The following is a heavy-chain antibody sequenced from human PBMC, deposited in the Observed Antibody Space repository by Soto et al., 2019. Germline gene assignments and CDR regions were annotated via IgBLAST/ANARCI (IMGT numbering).Heavy chain of an antibody. CDR3: ARGRPAIATRWFDS. V-gene: IGHV4-34*01. Sequence: QVQLQQWGAGRLKPSETLSLTCAVFGGSFSDSYWSWIRQSPGKGLEWIGEITSSGTTYYNPSLKSRVTISGDTSKNQFSLEVRSVTAADTAVYYCARGRPAIATRWFDSWGQGTLVTVSS. CDR2: ITSSGTT. J-gene: IGHJ5*01. CDR1: GGSFSDSY. D-gene: IGHD1-1*01.